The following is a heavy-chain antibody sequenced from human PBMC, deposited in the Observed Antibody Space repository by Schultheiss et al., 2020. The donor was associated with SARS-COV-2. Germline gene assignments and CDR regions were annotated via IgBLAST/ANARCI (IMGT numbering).Heavy chain of an antibody. J-gene: IGHJ5*02. CDR1: GGSISSSSYY. V-gene: IGHV4-39*07. CDR2: IYYSGST. Sequence: SETLSLTCTVSGGSISSSSYYWGWIRQPPGKGLEWIGSIYYSGSTYYNPSLKSRVTISVDRSKNQFSLKLSSVTAADTAMYYCARQNVNYNWFDPWGQGTLVTVSS. CDR3: ARQNVNYNWFDP. D-gene: IGHD1-20*01.